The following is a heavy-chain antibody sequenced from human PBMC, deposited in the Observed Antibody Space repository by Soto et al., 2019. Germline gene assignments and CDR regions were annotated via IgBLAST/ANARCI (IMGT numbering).Heavy chain of an antibody. J-gene: IGHJ4*02. CDR3: ARADYDILTGSLYYFDY. CDR2: IYYSGST. D-gene: IGHD3-9*01. V-gene: IGHV4-61*01. Sequence: SETLSLTCTVSGGSVSSGSYYWSWIRQPPGKGLEWIGYIYYSGSTNYNPSLKSRVTISVDTSKNQFSLKLSSVTAADTAVYYCARADYDILTGSLYYFDYWGQGTLVTVSS. CDR1: GGSVSSGSYY.